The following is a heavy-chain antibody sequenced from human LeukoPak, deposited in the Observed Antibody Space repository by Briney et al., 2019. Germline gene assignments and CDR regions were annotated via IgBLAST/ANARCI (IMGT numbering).Heavy chain of an antibody. D-gene: IGHD3-16*01. Sequence: GGSLRLSCAASGFTFSNYAIHWVCQAPGKGLEWVAVISYDGSNKYYADSVKGRFTISRDNSKDTLYLQMNSLRAEDTAVYYCARDFRAGGVTSKAFDIWGQGTMVTVSS. CDR2: ISYDGSNK. V-gene: IGHV3-30*04. CDR1: GFTFSNYA. J-gene: IGHJ3*02. CDR3: ARDFRAGGVTSKAFDI.